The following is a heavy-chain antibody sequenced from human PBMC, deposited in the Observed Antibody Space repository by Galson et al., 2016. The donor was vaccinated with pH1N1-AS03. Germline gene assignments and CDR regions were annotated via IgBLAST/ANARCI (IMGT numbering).Heavy chain of an antibody. J-gene: IGHJ6*02. CDR2: TSSSGGST. CDR3: AKDRNDYRLHYFSGSDV. CDR1: GFTFSSYD. V-gene: IGHV3-23*01. D-gene: IGHD1-1*01. Sequence: SLRLSCAASGFTFSSYDMSWARQAPGKGLEWVSATSSSGGSTYYAESVKGRFTISRDYSKNTVDLQMNSLRAEDTAVYYCAKDRNDYRLHYFSGSDVWGRGTTVIVSS.